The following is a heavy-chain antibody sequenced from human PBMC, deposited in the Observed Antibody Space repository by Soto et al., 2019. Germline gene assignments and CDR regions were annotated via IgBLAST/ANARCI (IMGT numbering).Heavy chain of an antibody. V-gene: IGHV4-59*01. CDR2: AYYSGST. D-gene: IGHD2-8*01. CDR1: GGSISHYY. CDR3: ARDRSTYGGGGTGEVKENWFDP. Sequence: SETLSLTCIVSGGSISHYYWSWIRQSPGKGLEWIGYAYYSGSTDYNPSLKSRVTMSVDTSKNQVSLKLNSVTTADTAVYYCARDRSTYGGGGTGEVKENWFDPWGPGTLVTVSS. J-gene: IGHJ5*02.